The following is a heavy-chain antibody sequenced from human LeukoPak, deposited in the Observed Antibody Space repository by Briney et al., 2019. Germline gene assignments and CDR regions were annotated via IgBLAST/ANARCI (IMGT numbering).Heavy chain of an antibody. D-gene: IGHD3-10*01. CDR1: GFTFSDYY. V-gene: IGHV3-11*03. CDR3: ARFAGSGSYVDY. CDR2: ISSSSSDT. J-gene: IGHJ4*02. Sequence: GGSLRLSCAASGFTFSDYYMSWIRQAPGKGLECVSYISSSSSDTNYADSVKGRFTISRDNAKNSLYLQMNSLRAEDTAVYYCARFAGSGSYVDYWGQGTLVTVSS.